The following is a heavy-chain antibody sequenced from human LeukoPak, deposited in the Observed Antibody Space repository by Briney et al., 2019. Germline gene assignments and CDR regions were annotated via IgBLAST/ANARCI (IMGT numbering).Heavy chain of an antibody. V-gene: IGHV1-69*04. Sequence: SVKVSCKASGGTFSSYAISWVRQAPGQGLEWMGRIIPILGIANYAQKFQGRVTITADKSTSTAYMELSSLRSEDTAVYYCATQSRYCSSTSCYKYYFDYWGQGTLVTVSS. D-gene: IGHD2-2*02. CDR2: IIPILGIA. J-gene: IGHJ4*02. CDR3: ATQSRYCSSTSCYKYYFDY. CDR1: GGTFSSYA.